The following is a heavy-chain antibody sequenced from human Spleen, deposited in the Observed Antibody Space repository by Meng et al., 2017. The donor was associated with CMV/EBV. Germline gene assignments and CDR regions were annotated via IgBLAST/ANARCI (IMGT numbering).Heavy chain of an antibody. CDR2: MYYSTIS. D-gene: IGHD2-2*01. V-gene: IGHV4-39*07. CDR3: AKVTGGTSYDLP. CDR1: GGYNSRRNNA. Sequence: VAGGYNSRRNNAYVESRQPAGQGVECSGSMYYSTISFSSPSLRHPVTIAGETAKNQLSLRLTSVTAADTAVYYCAKVTGGTSYDLPWGQGTLVTVSS. J-gene: IGHJ4*02.